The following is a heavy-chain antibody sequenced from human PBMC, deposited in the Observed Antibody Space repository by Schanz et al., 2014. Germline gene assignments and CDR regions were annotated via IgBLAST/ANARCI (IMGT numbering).Heavy chain of an antibody. CDR1: GFTLADYY. CDR3: ARYGFRKFGVVYGLAV. Sequence: QVQLLESGGGLFKPGGALRLSCAGSGFTLADYYMTWVRPGPGKGLEWISYVSSYDTTVSYADSVKGRFTISRDNAKNSVYLQMNSLRVEDTAVYYCARYGFRKFGVVYGLAVWGQGTTVTVS. D-gene: IGHD3-3*01. V-gene: IGHV3-11*01. CDR2: VSSYDTTV. J-gene: IGHJ6*02.